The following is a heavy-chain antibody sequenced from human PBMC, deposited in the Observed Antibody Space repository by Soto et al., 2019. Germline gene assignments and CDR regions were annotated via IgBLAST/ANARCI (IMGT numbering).Heavy chain of an antibody. Sequence: ASVKVSCKASGYTFTGYYMHWVRQAPGQGLEWMGWINPNSGGTNYAQKFQGWVTMTRDTSISTAYMELSRLRSDDTAVYYCARVDTPGYCSSTSCYQFSSAFDIWGQGTMVTVSS. CDR2: INPNSGGT. D-gene: IGHD2-2*01. V-gene: IGHV1-2*04. CDR1: GYTFTGYY. J-gene: IGHJ3*02. CDR3: ARVDTPGYCSSTSCYQFSSAFDI.